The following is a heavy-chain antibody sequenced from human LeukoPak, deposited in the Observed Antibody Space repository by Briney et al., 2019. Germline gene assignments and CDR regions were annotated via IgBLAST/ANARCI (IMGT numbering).Heavy chain of an antibody. CDR3: ARTRYSGRYGDYFDY. Sequence: PSETLSLTCTVSGASINTYYWSWIRQPPGKGLEWIGYIYYSGSTNYNPSLKSRVTISVDTSKNQFSLKLSSVTAAETAVYYCARTRYSGRYGDYFDYWGQGTLVTVSS. CDR2: IYYSGST. CDR1: GASINTYY. D-gene: IGHD1-26*01. V-gene: IGHV4-59*08. J-gene: IGHJ4*02.